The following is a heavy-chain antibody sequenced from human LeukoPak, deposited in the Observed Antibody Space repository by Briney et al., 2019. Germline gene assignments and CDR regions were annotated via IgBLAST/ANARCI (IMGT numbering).Heavy chain of an antibody. CDR2: IRYDGSNK. J-gene: IGHJ4*02. D-gene: IGHD3-22*01. Sequence: GGSLRLSCAASGFTFSSYSMNWVRQAPGKGLEWVACIRYDGSNKYYADSVKGRFTISRDNSKNTLYLQMNSLRAEDTAVYYCAKGSPASGYYYVGYWGQGTLVTVSS. CDR3: AKGSPASGYYYVGY. CDR1: GFTFSSYS. V-gene: IGHV3-30*02.